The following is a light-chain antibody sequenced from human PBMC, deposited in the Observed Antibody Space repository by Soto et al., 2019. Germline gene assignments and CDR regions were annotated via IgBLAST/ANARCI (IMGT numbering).Light chain of an antibody. J-gene: IGKJ1*01. V-gene: IGKV1-9*01. CDR2: TAS. CDR1: QDISTY. CDR3: QQLHSFPPT. Sequence: DIQLTQSPSFLSASVGDRLTITCRASQDISTYLTWYQQNPGKAPKLLIYTASTLQSGVPSRFSGSGSGTEFPLTISSLQPEDFATYYCQQLHSFPPTFGQGTKVEIK.